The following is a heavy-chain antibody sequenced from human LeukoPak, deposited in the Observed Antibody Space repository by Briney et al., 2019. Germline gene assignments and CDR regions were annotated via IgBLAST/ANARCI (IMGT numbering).Heavy chain of an antibody. D-gene: IGHD6-19*01. V-gene: IGHV3-7*01. CDR3: VRVSIAVAGGDY. Sequence: GGSLRLSCAASGFTFSSYWMTWVRQAPGKGLEWVANIKQDGSEKHYVDSVKVRFTISRDNAKNSLYLQMNSLRGEDTAVYYCVRVSIAVAGGDYWGQGTLVTVSS. CDR2: IKQDGSEK. J-gene: IGHJ4*02. CDR1: GFTFSSYW.